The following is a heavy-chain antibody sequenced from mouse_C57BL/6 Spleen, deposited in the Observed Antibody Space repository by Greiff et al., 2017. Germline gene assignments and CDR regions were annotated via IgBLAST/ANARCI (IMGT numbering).Heavy chain of an antibody. D-gene: IGHD2-1*01. CDR2: ISGGGGNT. Sequence: DVMLVESGGGLVKPGGSLKLSCAASGFTFSSYTMSWVRQAPEKRLEWVATISGGGGNTYYPDSVKGRFTISRDNAKKTLYLQMSSLRSEDTALYYCAGGALYYCNPYYAMDYWGQGTSVTVSS. J-gene: IGHJ4*01. CDR3: AGGALYYCNPYYAMDY. CDR1: GFTFSSYT. V-gene: IGHV5-9*01.